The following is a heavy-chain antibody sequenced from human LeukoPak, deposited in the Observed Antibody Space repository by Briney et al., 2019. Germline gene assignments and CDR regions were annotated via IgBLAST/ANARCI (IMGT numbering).Heavy chain of an antibody. V-gene: IGHV3-7*01. J-gene: IGHJ4*02. CDR3: ARDPQYDSSGYPYYFDY. D-gene: IGHD3-22*01. Sequence: PGGSLRLSCAASGFTFSSYWMSWVRQAPEKGLEWVANIKQDGSEKYYVDSVKGRFTISRDNAKNSLYLQMNSLRAEDTAVYYCARDPQYDSSGYPYYFDYWGQGTLVTVSS. CDR2: IKQDGSEK. CDR1: GFTFSSYW.